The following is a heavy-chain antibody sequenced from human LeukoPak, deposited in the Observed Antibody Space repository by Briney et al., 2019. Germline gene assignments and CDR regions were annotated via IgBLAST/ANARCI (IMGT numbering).Heavy chain of an antibody. CDR1: GYSISSGYY. J-gene: IGHJ4*02. CDR3: ARLGPLLWFGELLYPPDY. CDR2: IYYSGST. Sequence: SETLSLTCAVSGYSISSGYYWGWIRQPPGKGLEWIGSIYYSGSTYYNPSLKSRVTISVDTSKNQFSLKLSSVTAADTAVYYCARLGPLLWFGELLYPPDYWGQGTLVTVSS. D-gene: IGHD3-10*01. V-gene: IGHV4-38-2*01.